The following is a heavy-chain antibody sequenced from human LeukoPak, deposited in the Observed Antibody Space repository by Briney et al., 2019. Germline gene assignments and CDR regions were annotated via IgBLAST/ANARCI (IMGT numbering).Heavy chain of an antibody. CDR2: IYYSGST. V-gene: IGHV4-59*01. Sequence: PSETLSLTCTVSGVSISSYYWSWLRQPPGKGLEWIGYIYYSGSTNYNPSLKSRVTISVDTSKNQFSLKLGSVTAADTAVYYCARVRAYSSGWYGLNFDYWGQGTLVTVSS. CDR1: GVSISSYY. CDR3: ARVRAYSSGWYGLNFDY. D-gene: IGHD6-19*01. J-gene: IGHJ4*02.